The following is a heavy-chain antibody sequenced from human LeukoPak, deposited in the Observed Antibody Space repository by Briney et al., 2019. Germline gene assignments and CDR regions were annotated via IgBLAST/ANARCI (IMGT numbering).Heavy chain of an antibody. V-gene: IGHV3-33*06. J-gene: IGHJ4*02. CDR1: GFIFNHHA. CDR3: AKDAQRGFDYSNSLEY. D-gene: IGHD4-11*01. CDR2: IWSDKSNK. Sequence: GGSLRLSCAASGFIFNHHAMHWVRQAPGKGLEWVAVIWSDKSNKFYADSVRGRFTISRDDSRKAVYLQMDTMTVEDTAVYYCAKDAQRGFDYSNSLEYWGQGALVTVAS.